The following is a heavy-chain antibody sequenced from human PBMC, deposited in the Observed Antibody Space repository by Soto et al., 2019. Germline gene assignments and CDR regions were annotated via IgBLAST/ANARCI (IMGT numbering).Heavy chain of an antibody. CDR3: ARRQDGSGSAYYYYGMDV. CDR1: GGSVSSGSYY. V-gene: IGHV4-61*01. J-gene: IGHJ6*02. Sequence: SETLSLTCTVSGGSVSSGSYYWSWIRQPPGKGLEWIGYIYYSGSTNYNPSLKSRVTISVDTSKNQFSLKLSSVTAADTAVYYCARRQDGSGSAYYYYGMDVWGQGTTVTVSS. D-gene: IGHD3-10*01. CDR2: IYYSGST.